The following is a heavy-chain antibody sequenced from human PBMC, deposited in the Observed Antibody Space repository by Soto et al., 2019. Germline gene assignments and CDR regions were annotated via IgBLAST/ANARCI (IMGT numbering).Heavy chain of an antibody. CDR3: ARRGVPSAAELLDF. V-gene: IGHV5-51*01. J-gene: IGHJ4*02. CDR2: IYPGDSDT. CDR1: GFIFTNYW. Sequence: EVQLEQSGAAGKKPGESLRLSCKTSGFIFTNYWIAWVRQMPGKGLDWMGIIYPGDSDTRYSPSFRGQVTISADKSIDTAYLQLSSLKASDTAVYYCARRGVPSAAELLDFWGRGTLVTVSS. D-gene: IGHD3-3*01.